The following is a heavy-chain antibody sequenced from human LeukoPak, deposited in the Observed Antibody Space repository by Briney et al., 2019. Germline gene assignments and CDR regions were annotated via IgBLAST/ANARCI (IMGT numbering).Heavy chain of an antibody. V-gene: IGHV3-9*03. CDR2: ISRNSDST. CDR1: GFPFDDKA. Sequence: PGGSLRLSCAASGFPFDDKAMHWVRQAPGKGLEWVAGISRNSDSTGYADSVKGRFTISRDNAKNSLYLQMNTLRAEDMALYYCVKDIGSGSYRHGGYFDYWGQGTPATVSS. J-gene: IGHJ4*02. D-gene: IGHD1-26*01. CDR3: VKDIGSGSYRHGGYFDY.